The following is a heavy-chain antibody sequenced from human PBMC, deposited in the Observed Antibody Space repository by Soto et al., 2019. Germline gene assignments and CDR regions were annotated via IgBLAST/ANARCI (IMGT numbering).Heavy chain of an antibody. D-gene: IGHD3-22*01. CDR1: GYTFTSFG. CDR3: ARDKGAYYSHLVY. Sequence: QVHLVQSGAEVKKPGASVRVSCKASGYTFTSFGISWVRQAPGQGLEWMGWTSTHTGNTNYAQKFQDRLSMTTDTSTSTAYMELRSLRSEDSAVYYCARDKGAYYSHLVYWGQGTLVTVSS. J-gene: IGHJ4*02. CDR2: TSTHTGNT. V-gene: IGHV1-18*01.